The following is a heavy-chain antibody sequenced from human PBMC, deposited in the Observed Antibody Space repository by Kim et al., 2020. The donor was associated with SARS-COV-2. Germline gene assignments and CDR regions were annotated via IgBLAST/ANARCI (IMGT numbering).Heavy chain of an antibody. CDR1: GGSISSGSHY. Sequence: SETLSLTCTVSGGSISSGSHYWSWIRQPDGKGLEWIGRIYINGSTNYNPSLKSRVTISVDTYKNQFSLKLTSVTAADTSVYYCAREWLQFDYFDYRGQGTLVTVSS. CDR3: AREWLQFDYFDY. J-gene: IGHJ4*02. D-gene: IGHD5-12*01. V-gene: IGHV4-61*02. CDR2: IYINGST.